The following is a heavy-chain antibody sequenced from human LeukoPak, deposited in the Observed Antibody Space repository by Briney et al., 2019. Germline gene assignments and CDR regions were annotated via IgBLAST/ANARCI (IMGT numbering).Heavy chain of an antibody. CDR2: IYTTGST. CDR3: ARDLGGNYYDSSGSLTDI. CDR1: GGSISSYY. V-gene: IGHV4-4*07. Sequence: SETLSLTCTVSGGSISSYYWSWIRQPAGKGLEWIGRIYTTGSTNYNPSLKSRVTMSVDTSKNQLSLKLSAVTAADTAVYYCARDLGGNYYDSSGSLTDIWGQGTMITVSS. D-gene: IGHD3-22*01. J-gene: IGHJ3*02.